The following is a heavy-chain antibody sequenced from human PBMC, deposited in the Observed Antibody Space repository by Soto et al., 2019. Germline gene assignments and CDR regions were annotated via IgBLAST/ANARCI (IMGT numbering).Heavy chain of an antibody. J-gene: IGHJ6*02. Sequence: QVQLQQWGAGLLTPSEHLSLTCAVSGGSFSGYYWCWIRQPPGQGLEWIGEINHSGSTNYNPSLKSRVSISGDTSKNQFSLKLSSVTAADTAVYYWARGEMAAAGTNYYYYGMDVLGQGTTVTVSS. V-gene: IGHV4-34*01. CDR3: ARGEMAAAGTNYYYYGMDV. D-gene: IGHD6-13*01. CDR2: INHSGST. CDR1: GGSFSGYY.